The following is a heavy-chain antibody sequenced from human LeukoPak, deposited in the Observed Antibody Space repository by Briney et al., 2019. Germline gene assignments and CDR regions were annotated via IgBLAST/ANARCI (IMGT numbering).Heavy chain of an antibody. D-gene: IGHD2-15*01. Sequence: GGSLRLSCAASGFTFDDYAMHWVRQAPGKGLEWVSGISWNSGSIGYADSVKGRFTISRDNAKSSMWLQMSSLRAEDTAVYYCGRDQTPFYWGQGSLVTVSS. J-gene: IGHJ4*02. V-gene: IGHV3-9*01. CDR2: ISWNSGSI. CDR3: GRDQTPFY. CDR1: GFTFDDYA.